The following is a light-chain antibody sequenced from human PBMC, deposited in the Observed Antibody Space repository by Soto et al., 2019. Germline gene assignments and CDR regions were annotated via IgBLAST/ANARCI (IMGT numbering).Light chain of an antibody. J-gene: IGKJ2*01. V-gene: IGKV3-20*01. Sequence: EIVSTQSPGTLSLSPGERATLSCRASQSVSSSHLAWYQQKPCQAPRLFMYGASNRATGIPDRFSGSGSGKDFTLSISRLEPEDFAVYYCQHYGSSPRTFGQGTKLEIK. CDR2: GAS. CDR3: QHYGSSPRT. CDR1: QSVSSSH.